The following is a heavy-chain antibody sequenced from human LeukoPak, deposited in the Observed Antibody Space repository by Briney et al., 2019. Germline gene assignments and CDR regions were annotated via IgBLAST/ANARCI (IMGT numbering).Heavy chain of an antibody. CDR2: IKQDGSEK. V-gene: IGHV3-7*01. CDR1: GFTFSSYW. J-gene: IGHJ4*02. D-gene: IGHD2/OR15-2a*01. CDR3: ARGPTRANSSDY. Sequence: GGSLRLSCAASGFTFSSYWMSWVRQAPGKGLEGVANIKQDGSEKYYVDSVKGRLTISRDNAKNCLYLQMNSLRAEDTAVYYCARGPTRANSSDYWGQGTLVTVSS.